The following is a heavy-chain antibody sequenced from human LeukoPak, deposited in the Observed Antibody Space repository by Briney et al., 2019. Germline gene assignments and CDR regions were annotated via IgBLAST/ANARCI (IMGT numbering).Heavy chain of an antibody. D-gene: IGHD5-24*01. CDR1: GFTFSVAA. J-gene: IGHJ3*01. V-gene: IGHV3-23*01. CDR2: IGASGEST. CDR3: AKDIQLST. Sequence: GGSLGLSCAASGFTFSVAAMTWVRQAPGKGLEWVSLIGASGESTYYADSVKGRFTISRDNSKNTLSLQMNSLRVEDTAMYFCAKDIQLSTWGLGPMVTVSS.